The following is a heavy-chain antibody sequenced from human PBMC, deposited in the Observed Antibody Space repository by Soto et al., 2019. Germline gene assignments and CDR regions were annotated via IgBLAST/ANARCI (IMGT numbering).Heavy chain of an antibody. V-gene: IGHV1-2*04. J-gene: IGHJ4*02. D-gene: IGHD2-21*02. CDR3: ARGGHCGGDCYSGFDY. Sequence: ASVKVSCKASGYTFTGYYMHWVRQAPGQGLEWMGWINPNSGGTNYARKFQGWVTMTRDTSISTAYMELSRLRSDDTAVYYCARGGHCGGDCYSGFDYWGQGTLVTVSS. CDR1: GYTFTGYY. CDR2: INPNSGGT.